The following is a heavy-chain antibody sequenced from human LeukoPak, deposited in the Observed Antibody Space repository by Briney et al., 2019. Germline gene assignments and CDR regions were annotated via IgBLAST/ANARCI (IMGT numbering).Heavy chain of an antibody. Sequence: GGSLRLSCAASGFSFSNYAMSWVRQGPGKGLEWVSAIGGSIGSTFYTDSVKGRFTISRDNSKNTLSLQMNSLRVEDTAVYHCAKGVRYFDWLDFWGQGTLVTVSS. CDR3: AKGVRYFDWLDF. CDR2: IGGSIGST. V-gene: IGHV3-23*01. CDR1: GFSFSNYA. D-gene: IGHD3-9*01. J-gene: IGHJ4*02.